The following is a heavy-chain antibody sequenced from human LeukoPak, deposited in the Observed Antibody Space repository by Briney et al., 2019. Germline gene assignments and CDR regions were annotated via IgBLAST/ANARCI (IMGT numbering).Heavy chain of an antibody. V-gene: IGHV3-64*02. J-gene: IGHJ6*03. CDR1: GFTFSSYT. D-gene: IGHD3-3*01. CDR3: ARVTMGATIANYYYDYMDV. CDR2: IFSNGGTT. Sequence: TGGSLRLSCAASGFTFSSYTMHWVRQAPGKGLEYVSAIFSNGGTTHYAAPVKGRFTISKTNSKNTSFLQMGRLRAEDMAVYDCARVTMGATIANYYYDYMDVWGTGTTVTVSS.